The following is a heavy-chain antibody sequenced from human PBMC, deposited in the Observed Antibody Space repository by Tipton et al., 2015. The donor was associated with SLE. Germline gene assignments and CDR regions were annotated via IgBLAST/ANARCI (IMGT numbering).Heavy chain of an antibody. V-gene: IGHV7-4-1*02. CDR3: ARGDYGDYV. Sequence: QSGAEVKKPGASVKISCKTSGYTFTSYYMHWVRQAPGQGLEWMGWINTNTGNPTYAQGFTGRFVFSLDTSVSTAYLQISSLKAEDTAVYYCARGDYGDYVWGQGTLVTVSS. CDR1: GYTFTSYY. D-gene: IGHD4-17*01. CDR2: INTNTGNP. J-gene: IGHJ4*02.